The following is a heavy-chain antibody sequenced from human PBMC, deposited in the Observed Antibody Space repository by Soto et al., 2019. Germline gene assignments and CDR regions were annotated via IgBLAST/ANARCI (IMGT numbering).Heavy chain of an antibody. V-gene: IGHV4-39*01. CDR2: IYYSGST. CDR1: GGSISSSSYY. Sequence: SETLSLTCTVSGGSISSSSYYWGWIRQPPGKGLEWIGSIYYSGSTYYNPSLKSRVTISVDTSKNQFSLKLSSVTAADTAVYYCARVSKEYYDILTGYYNVIIFDYWGQGTLVTVS. D-gene: IGHD3-9*01. J-gene: IGHJ4*02. CDR3: ARVSKEYYDILTGYYNVIIFDY.